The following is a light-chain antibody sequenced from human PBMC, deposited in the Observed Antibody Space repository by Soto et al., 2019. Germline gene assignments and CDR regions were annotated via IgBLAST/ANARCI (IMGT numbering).Light chain of an antibody. V-gene: IGKV1-5*01. Sequence: DIQMTQSPSTLSSSVGDRFXXXCRASQSISNRLAWYQQKPGKAPKVLIYDASSLESGVPSRFSGSGSATEFILTISSLQPDDFATYHCQHYGGVWTFGQGTRWIS. CDR1: QSISNR. J-gene: IGKJ1*01. CDR3: QHYGGVWT. CDR2: DAS.